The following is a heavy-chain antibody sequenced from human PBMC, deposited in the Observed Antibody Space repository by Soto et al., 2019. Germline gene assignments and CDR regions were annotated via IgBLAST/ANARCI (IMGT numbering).Heavy chain of an antibody. Sequence: QVQLQESGPGLLKPSQTLSLTCTVSGGSISSGGYYWSWIRQHPGKGLEWIGYIYYSGSNYYNPSLKSRVTISVATSKKQCSLKLSSVTAADTAVYYWAPYGSGTYKPTTFDYWGQGTLVTVSS. CDR1: GGSISSGGYY. V-gene: IGHV4-31*03. J-gene: IGHJ4*02. CDR3: APYGSGTYKPTTFDY. CDR2: IYYSGSN. D-gene: IGHD3-10*01.